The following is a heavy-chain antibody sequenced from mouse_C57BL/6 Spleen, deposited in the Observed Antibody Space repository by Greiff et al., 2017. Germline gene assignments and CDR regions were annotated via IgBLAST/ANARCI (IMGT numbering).Heavy chain of an antibody. J-gene: IGHJ2*01. CDR1: GYTFTDYY. D-gene: IGHD2-4*01. CDR3: ARSGYYDYDRGGYFDY. CDR2: INPNNGGT. V-gene: IGHV1-26*01. Sequence: VQLQQSGPELVKPGASVKISCKASGYTFTDYYMNWVKQSHGKSLEWIGDINPNNGGTSYNQKFKGKATLTVDKSSSTAYMELRSLTSEDSAVYYCARSGYYDYDRGGYFDYWGQGTTLTVSS.